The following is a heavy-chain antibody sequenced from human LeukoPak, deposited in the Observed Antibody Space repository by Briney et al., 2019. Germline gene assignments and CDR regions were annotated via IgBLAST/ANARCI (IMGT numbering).Heavy chain of an antibody. CDR3: AKRRLSGSSAWDAFDF. V-gene: IGHV3-23*01. Sequence: GGSLRLSCVASGFTFSNYAMNWVRQAPGKGLEWVSAVGDSGVNRVYADSVKGRFTISRDNSKNTVDLQMNGLRAEDTAVYYCAKRRLSGSSAWDAFDFWGKGTMVTVSS. CDR1: GFTFSNYA. CDR2: VGDSGVNR. D-gene: IGHD1-26*01. J-gene: IGHJ3*01.